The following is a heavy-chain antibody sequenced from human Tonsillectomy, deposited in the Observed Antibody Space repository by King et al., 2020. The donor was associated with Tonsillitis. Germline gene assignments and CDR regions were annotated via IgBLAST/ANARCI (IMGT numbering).Heavy chain of an antibody. Sequence: VQLVESGGGLVQPGGSLKLSCAASGFTFSGSAMHWVRQASGKGQEWVGRIRSKANSYATAYAASVKGRFTISRDDSKNTAYLQMNSLKTEDTAVYYCTRLDCSSTSCLDYWGQGTLVTVSS. J-gene: IGHJ4*02. V-gene: IGHV3-73*02. CDR2: IRSKANSYAT. CDR1: GFTFSGSA. D-gene: IGHD2-2*01. CDR3: TRLDCSSTSCLDY.